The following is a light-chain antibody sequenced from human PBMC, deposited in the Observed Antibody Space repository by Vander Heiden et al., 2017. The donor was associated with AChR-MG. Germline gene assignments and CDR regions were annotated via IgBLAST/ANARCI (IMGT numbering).Light chain of an antibody. CDR2: DAS. CDR3: QQRSPCPYT. J-gene: IGKJ2*01. Sequence: ELVLSQSLDTLSVSLGDRATLSRTATQSVSSYFAWYQQKPGQARRLLIYDASSQATGIPASCSGRGARPGYTLTISSQEPEDFAVYHCQQRSPCPYTFGQGTKLEIK. V-gene: IGKV3-11*01. CDR1: QSVSSY.